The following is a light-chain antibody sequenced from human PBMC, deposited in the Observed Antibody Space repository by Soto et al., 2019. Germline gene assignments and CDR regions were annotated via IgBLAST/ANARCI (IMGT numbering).Light chain of an antibody. V-gene: IGKV3-20*01. CDR3: HHYVNPPHN. J-gene: IGKJ2*01. CDR1: QSVTSSY. CDR2: DIS. Sequence: EIVLTQSPGTLSLSPGERATLSCRASQSVTSSYLAWYQQKPGQAPRLLIYDISSRATGIPDRFSGSGSGTDFTLTISRLEPEDFAVYFCHHYVNPPHNFGQGTKLEI.